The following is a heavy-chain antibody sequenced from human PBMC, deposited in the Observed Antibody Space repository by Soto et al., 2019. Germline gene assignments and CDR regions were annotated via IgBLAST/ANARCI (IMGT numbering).Heavy chain of an antibody. CDR1: GGSFRGYY. CDR2: INHSGST. D-gene: IGHD3-9*01. CDR3: ARAYYDILTGYFPYFDY. Sequence: PSETLSLTSAVYGGSFRGYYWSWIRQPPGKGLEWIGEINHSGSTNYNPSLKSRVTISVDTSKNQFSLKLSSVTAADTAVYYCARAYYDILTGYFPYFDYWGQGTLVTVSS. V-gene: IGHV4-34*01. J-gene: IGHJ4*02.